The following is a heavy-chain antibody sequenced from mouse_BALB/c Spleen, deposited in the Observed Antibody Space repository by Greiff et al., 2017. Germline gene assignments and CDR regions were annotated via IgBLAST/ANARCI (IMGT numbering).Heavy chain of an antibody. J-gene: IGHJ2*01. V-gene: IGHV5-6-3*01. CDR3: ARGEFITTVVGYFDY. Sequence: EVKLVESGAGLVQPGGSLKLSCAASGFTFSSYGMSWVRQPPDKRLELVATINSNGGSTYYPDSVKGRFTISRDNAKNSLYLQMSSLTSEDTAMYYCARGEFITTVVGYFDYWGQGTTLTVSS. D-gene: IGHD1-1*01. CDR1: GFTFSSYG. CDR2: INSNGGST.